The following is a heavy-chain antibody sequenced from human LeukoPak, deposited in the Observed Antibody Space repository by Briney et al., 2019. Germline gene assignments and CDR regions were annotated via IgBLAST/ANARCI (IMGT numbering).Heavy chain of an antibody. D-gene: IGHD6-13*01. CDR2: IIPIFGTA. CDR3: ARDNMRDGGIAAAGTDY. CDR1: GGTFSSYA. J-gene: IGHJ4*02. Sequence: SVKVSCKASGGTFSSYAISWVRQAPGQGLEWMGGIIPIFGTANYAQKFQGRVTITTDESTSTAYMELSSLRSEDTAVYYCARDNMRDGGIAAAGTDYWGQGTLVTVSS. V-gene: IGHV1-69*05.